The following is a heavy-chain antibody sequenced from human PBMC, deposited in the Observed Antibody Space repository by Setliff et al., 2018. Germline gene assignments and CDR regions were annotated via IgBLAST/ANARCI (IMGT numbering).Heavy chain of an antibody. CDR1: GGSISSSRHC. V-gene: IGHV4-39*07. CDR2: IYYSGST. Sequence: SETLSLTCTVSGGSISSSRHCWGWIRQPPGKGLEWIGTIYYSGSTYYNPSLKSRVTISVYTSKNQFSLKLSSVTAADTAVYYCAREAVYSSSWYFYYYGMDVWGQGTTVTVSS. D-gene: IGHD6-13*01. J-gene: IGHJ6*02. CDR3: AREAVYSSSWYFYYYGMDV.